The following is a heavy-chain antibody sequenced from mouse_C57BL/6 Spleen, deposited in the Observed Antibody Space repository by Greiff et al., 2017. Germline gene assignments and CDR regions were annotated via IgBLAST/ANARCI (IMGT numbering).Heavy chain of an antibody. J-gene: IGHJ1*03. D-gene: IGHD2-3*01. CDR2: IDPSDSYT. V-gene: IGHV1-69*01. CDR1: GYTFTSYW. CDR3: ARRDDLWYFDV. Sequence: QQSCKASGYTFTSYWMHWVKQRPGQGLEWIGEIDPSDSYTNYNQKFKGKSTLTVDKSSSTAYMQLSSLTSEDSAVYYCARRDDLWYFDVWGTGTTVTVSS.